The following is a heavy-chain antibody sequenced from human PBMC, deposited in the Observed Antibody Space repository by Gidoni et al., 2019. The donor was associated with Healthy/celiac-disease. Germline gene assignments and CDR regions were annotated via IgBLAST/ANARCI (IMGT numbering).Heavy chain of an antibody. D-gene: IGHD2-2*01. CDR1: GFPFSSYS. Sequence: EVQLVESGGGLVKPGGSLRLSCAASGFPFSSYSMNWVRQAPGKGLEWVSSISSSSSYIYYADSVKGRFTISRDNAKNSLYLQMNSLRAEDTAVYYCARGGDIVVVPADNWGQGTLVTVSS. CDR2: ISSSSSYI. J-gene: IGHJ4*02. CDR3: ARGGDIVVVPADN. V-gene: IGHV3-21*01.